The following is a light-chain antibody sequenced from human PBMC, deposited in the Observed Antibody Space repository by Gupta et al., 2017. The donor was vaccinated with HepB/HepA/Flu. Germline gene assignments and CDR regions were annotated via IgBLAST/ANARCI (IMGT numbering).Light chain of an antibody. CDR2: DVN. CDR1: SRDVGSYNF. V-gene: IGLV2-8*01. CDR3: SSYADSNNYV. Sequence: QSALTQPPSASGSPGQSVTISCTGTSRDVGSYNFVSWYQQHPHKAPKLILYDVNKRPSGVPDRFSGSKSGNTASLTVSGLQAEDEADYYCSSYADSNNYVFGTGTWFTVL. J-gene: IGLJ1*01.